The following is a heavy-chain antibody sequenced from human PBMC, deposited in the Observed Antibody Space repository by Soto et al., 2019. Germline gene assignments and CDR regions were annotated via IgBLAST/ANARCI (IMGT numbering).Heavy chain of an antibody. V-gene: IGHV1-46*01. CDR2: INPSRGSA. CDR1: GYTFTSYG. CDR3: ARPLIGNSIDL. Sequence: VASVKVSCKASGYTFTSYGISWVRQAPGQGLEWIGIINPSRGSATYGPIFQGRVSLTTDMPTSTVYMELSSLRSEDTAIYYCARPLIGNSIDLWGQGTSVTVS. J-gene: IGHJ3*01. D-gene: IGHD5-12*01.